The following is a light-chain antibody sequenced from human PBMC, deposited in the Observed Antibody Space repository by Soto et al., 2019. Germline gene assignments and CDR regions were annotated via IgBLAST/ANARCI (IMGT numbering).Light chain of an antibody. CDR2: DVS. CDR3: CSYAGTYR. Sequence: QSALTQPRSVSGSPGQSVTISCTGTSSAVGASNYVSWYQQYPGKAPKLMIYDVSKRPSGVPDRFSGSKSGNTASLTISGLQAEDEADYYCCSYAGTYRFGGGTKVTVL. J-gene: IGLJ2*01. V-gene: IGLV2-11*01. CDR1: SSAVGASNY.